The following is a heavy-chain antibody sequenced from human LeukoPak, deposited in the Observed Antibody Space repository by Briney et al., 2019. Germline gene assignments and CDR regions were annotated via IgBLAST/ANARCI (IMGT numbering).Heavy chain of an antibody. CDR1: GYTFTSYG. CDR2: ISAYNGNT. Sequence: ASVKVSCKASGYTFTSYGISWVRQAPGQGLEWMGWISAYNGNTNYAQKLQGRVTMTTDTSTSTAYKELRSLRSDDTAVYYCARVAGYSYGYYFDYWGQGTLVTVSS. J-gene: IGHJ4*02. V-gene: IGHV1-18*01. CDR3: ARVAGYSYGYYFDY. D-gene: IGHD5-18*01.